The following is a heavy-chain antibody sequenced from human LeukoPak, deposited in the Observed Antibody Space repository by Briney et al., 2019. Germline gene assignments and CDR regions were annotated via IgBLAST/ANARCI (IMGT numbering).Heavy chain of an antibody. V-gene: IGHV4-59*12. Sequence: SETLSLTCTVSGGSISSYYWSWIRQPPGKGLEWIGYLFYSGNTNYNPSLKGRVTISVDTSKNQFSLKMTSVTAADTAVYYCSSSGGHSGESFDYWGQGTLVTVSS. D-gene: IGHD4-23*01. CDR2: LFYSGNT. CDR1: GGSISSYY. J-gene: IGHJ4*02. CDR3: SSSGGHSGESFDY.